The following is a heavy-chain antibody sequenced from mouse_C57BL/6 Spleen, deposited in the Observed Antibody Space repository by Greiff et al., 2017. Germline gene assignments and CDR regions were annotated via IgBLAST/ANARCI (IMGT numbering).Heavy chain of an antibody. CDR3: ARHETGTYYFDY. D-gene: IGHD4-1*01. J-gene: IGHJ2*01. CDR1: GFTFSSYT. Sequence: EVQGVESGGGLVKPGGSLKLSCAASGFTFSSYTMSWVRQTPEKRLEWVATISGGGGNTYYPDSVKGRFTISRDNAKNTLYLQMSSLRSEDTALYYCARHETGTYYFDYWGQGTTLTVSS. CDR2: ISGGGGNT. V-gene: IGHV5-9*01.